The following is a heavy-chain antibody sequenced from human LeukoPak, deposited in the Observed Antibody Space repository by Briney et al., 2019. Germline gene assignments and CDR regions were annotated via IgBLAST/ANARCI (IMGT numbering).Heavy chain of an antibody. J-gene: IGHJ4*02. D-gene: IGHD6-6*01. V-gene: IGHV3-11*06. CDR2: ISSTSSYI. Sequence: PGGSLRLSCAASGFTFSDYYMSWIRQAPGKGLEWVSYISSTSSYINYADSVKGRFTVSRDNAKNTLFLQMNSLRAEDTAVYYCARSPYTTSSFDSWGQGTLVTVSS. CDR3: ARSPYTTSSFDS. CDR1: GFTFSDYY.